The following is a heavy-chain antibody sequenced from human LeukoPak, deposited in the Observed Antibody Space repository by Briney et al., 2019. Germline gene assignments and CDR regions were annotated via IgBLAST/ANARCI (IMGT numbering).Heavy chain of an antibody. J-gene: IGHJ4*02. V-gene: IGHV3-21*01. Sequence: GGSLRLSCAASGFTFSSYSINWVRQAPGKGLEWVSSISSSSSYIYYADSVKGRFTISRDNAKNSLYLQMNSLRAGDTAVYYCARARTTVVKEGRHFDYWGQGTLVTVSS. D-gene: IGHD4-23*01. CDR2: ISSSSSYI. CDR1: GFTFSSYS. CDR3: ARARTTVVKEGRHFDY.